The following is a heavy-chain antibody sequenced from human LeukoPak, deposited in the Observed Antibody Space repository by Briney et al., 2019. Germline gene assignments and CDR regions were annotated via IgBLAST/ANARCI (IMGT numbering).Heavy chain of an antibody. V-gene: IGHV3-53*01. J-gene: IGHJ3*02. CDR2: IYSGGST. Sequence: PGGSLRLSCAASGFTVSSNYMSWVRQVPGKGLEWVSVIYSGGSTYYADSVKGRFTISRDNSKNTLYLQMNSLRAEDTAVYYCARELRGAFDIWGQGTMVTVSS. D-gene: IGHD3-16*01. CDR3: ARELRGAFDI. CDR1: GFTVSSNY.